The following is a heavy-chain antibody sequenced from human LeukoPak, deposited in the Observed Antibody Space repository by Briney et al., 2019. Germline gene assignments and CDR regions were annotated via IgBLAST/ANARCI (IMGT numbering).Heavy chain of an antibody. Sequence: GGSLRLSCLTSGFTFSTNAMSWVRQAPGKGLEWISGISGSGASTYYADSVTGRFTISRDNAKNSLYLQMNSLRAEDTAVYYCARSSITMVRGEYGMDVWGQGTTVTVSS. CDR3: ARSSITMVRGEYGMDV. CDR2: ISGSGAST. J-gene: IGHJ6*02. V-gene: IGHV3-23*01. CDR1: GFTFSTNA. D-gene: IGHD3-10*01.